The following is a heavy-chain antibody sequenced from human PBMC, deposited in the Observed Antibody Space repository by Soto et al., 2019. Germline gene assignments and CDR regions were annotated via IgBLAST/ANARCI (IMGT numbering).Heavy chain of an antibody. CDR1: GYTFTGYY. J-gene: IGHJ6*02. CDR2: INPNSGGT. Sequence: ASVKVSCKASGYTFTGYYMHWVRQAPGQGLEWMGWINPNSGGTNYAQKFQGRVTMTRDTSISTAYMELSRLRSDDTAVYYCARAYGWELLEYYGMDVWGQGTTVTVS. CDR3: ARAYGWELLEYYGMDV. V-gene: IGHV1-2*02. D-gene: IGHD1-26*01.